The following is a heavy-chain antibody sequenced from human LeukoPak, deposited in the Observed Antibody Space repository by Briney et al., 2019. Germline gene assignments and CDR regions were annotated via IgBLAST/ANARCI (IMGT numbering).Heavy chain of an antibody. J-gene: IGHJ5*02. CDR3: SQAEDGIRYFDWPPGA. CDR1: GFTFSSYA. D-gene: IGHD3-9*01. Sequence: PGGSLSLSWAASGFTFSSYAMSWIRQSSGKELEWFSAISGSGGRTYYDASVKGRFTISSDNSKNTLYLQMNSLRAEDTAVYYFSQAEDGIRYFDWPPGAWGQGTLVTVSS. CDR2: ISGSGGRT. V-gene: IGHV3-23*02.